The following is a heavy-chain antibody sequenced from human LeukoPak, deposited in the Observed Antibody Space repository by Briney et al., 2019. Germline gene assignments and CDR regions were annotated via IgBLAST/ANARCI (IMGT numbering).Heavy chain of an antibody. J-gene: IGHJ5*02. Sequence: GESLKISCKGSGYSFITYWINWVRQMPGRGLEWMGRIDPSDSYTNYSPSFQGHVTISADKSISTAYLQWSSLKASDTAMYYCAGTGYCSSTSCYSWFDPWGQGTLVTVSS. V-gene: IGHV5-10-1*01. CDR2: IDPSDSYT. D-gene: IGHD2-2*01. CDR3: AGTGYCSSTSCYSWFDP. CDR1: GYSFITYW.